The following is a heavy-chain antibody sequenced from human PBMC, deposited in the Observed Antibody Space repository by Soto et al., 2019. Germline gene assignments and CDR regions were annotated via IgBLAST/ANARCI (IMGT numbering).Heavy chain of an antibody. D-gene: IGHD6-19*01. V-gene: IGHV3-30*04. Sequence: GGSLRLSCAASGFTFSSYAMHWVRQAPGKGLEWVAVISYDGSNKYYADSVKGRFTISRDNSKNTLDLQMTSRRAEDTAVYYCARGRVALAGIFVYWGQGTRVTASS. CDR3: ARGRVALAGIFVY. J-gene: IGHJ4*02. CDR2: ISYDGSNK. CDR1: GFTFSSYA.